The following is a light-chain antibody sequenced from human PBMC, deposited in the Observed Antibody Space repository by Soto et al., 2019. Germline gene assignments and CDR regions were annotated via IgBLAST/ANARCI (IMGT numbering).Light chain of an antibody. CDR3: QQYASSPLT. J-gene: IGKJ4*01. CDR1: QSVSFSS. V-gene: IGKV3-20*01. Sequence: VLSQSPGTLSMSPGERATLSCRASQSVSFSSLAWYQHKPGRAPRLLIYGKSSRATGIPDRFSGSGSGTDFTLIISKVEPEHFGVYFCQQYASSPLTFGGGTKVDIK. CDR2: GKS.